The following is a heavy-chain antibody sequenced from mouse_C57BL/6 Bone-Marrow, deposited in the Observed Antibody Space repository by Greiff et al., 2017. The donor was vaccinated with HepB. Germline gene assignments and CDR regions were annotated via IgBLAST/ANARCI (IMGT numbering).Heavy chain of an antibody. CDR3: ARSAARSGGYAMGY. CDR1: GYTFTSYW. D-gene: IGHD1-1*02. Sequence: QVQLQQPGAELVRPGSSVKLSCKASGYTFTSYWMDWVKQRPGQGLEWIGNIYPSDSETHYNQKFKDKATLTVDKSSSTAYMQLSSLTSEDSAVYYCARSAARSGGYAMGYWGQGTSVTVSS. V-gene: IGHV1-61*01. CDR2: IYPSDSET. J-gene: IGHJ4*01.